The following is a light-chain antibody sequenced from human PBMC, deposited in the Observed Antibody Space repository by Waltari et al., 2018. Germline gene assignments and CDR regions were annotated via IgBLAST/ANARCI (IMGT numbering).Light chain of an antibody. CDR1: HSVSKY. Sequence: RTLHSVSKYLALYQQRPGQAPRLLIYDASIRATGIPDRFSGSGSGTDVSLTISRLEPEDFAVYYCQKYVNLPATFGQGTKVEIK. CDR3: QKYVNLPAT. CDR2: DAS. V-gene: IGKV3-20*01. J-gene: IGKJ1*01.